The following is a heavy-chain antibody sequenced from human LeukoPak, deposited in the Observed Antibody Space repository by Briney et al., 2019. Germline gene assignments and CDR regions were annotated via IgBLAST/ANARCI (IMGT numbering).Heavy chain of an antibody. CDR2: ISGSGGST. D-gene: IGHD3-22*01. CDR3: AKVLYYYDSSGYYYY. CDR1: GFTFSSYA. Sequence: GGSLRLSCAASGFTFSSYAMSWVRQAPGKGLEWVSAISGSGGSTYYAGSVKGRFTISRDNSKNTLYLQMNSLRAEDTAVYYCAKVLYYYDSSGYYYYWGQGTLVTVSS. J-gene: IGHJ4*02. V-gene: IGHV3-23*01.